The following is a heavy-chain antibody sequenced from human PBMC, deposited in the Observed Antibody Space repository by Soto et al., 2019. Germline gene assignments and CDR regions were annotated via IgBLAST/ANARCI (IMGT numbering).Heavy chain of an antibody. CDR2: INHSGST. V-gene: IGHV4-34*01. D-gene: IGHD2-8*02. CDR1: VGSFSRYY. CDR3: ARDKITGLFDY. Sequence: PSETLSLTCAVYVGSFSRYYWTWIRQPPGTWLEWIGEINHSGSTNXXPSLKSRVXISVDTSKNQFXLKLTXFTSADTAVYYCARDKITGLFDYWCQGTLVTGSS. J-gene: IGHJ4*02.